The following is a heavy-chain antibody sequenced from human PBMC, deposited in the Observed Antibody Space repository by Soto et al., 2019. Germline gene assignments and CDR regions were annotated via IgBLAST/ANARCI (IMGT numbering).Heavy chain of an antibody. V-gene: IGHV1-46*01. CDR1: GYTLTNFY. D-gene: IGHD6-13*01. J-gene: IGHJ2*01. Sequence: ASVKVSCKASGYTLTNFYIHWVRQAPGQGLEWMGIINPNGGSTNYAHNFQGRVTITRDTSTSTVYMDLSSLRSEDTAVYYCARDGGIAAAGTEDDYWYFDLWGRGTLVTVSS. CDR3: ARDGGIAAAGTEDDYWYFDL. CDR2: INPNGGST.